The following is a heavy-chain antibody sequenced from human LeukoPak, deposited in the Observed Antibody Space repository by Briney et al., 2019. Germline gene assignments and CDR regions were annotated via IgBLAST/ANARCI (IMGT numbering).Heavy chain of an antibody. Sequence: GGSLRLSCAASGFTFSSYSMNWVRQAPGKGLEWVSYISSSSSTIYYADSVKGRFTISRDNAKNSLYLQMNSLRAEDTAVYYCARAGYYDFWSGQNWFDPWGQGTLVTVSS. V-gene: IGHV3-48*01. CDR2: ISSSSSTI. J-gene: IGHJ5*02. CDR1: GFTFSSYS. CDR3: ARAGYYDFWSGQNWFDP. D-gene: IGHD3-3*01.